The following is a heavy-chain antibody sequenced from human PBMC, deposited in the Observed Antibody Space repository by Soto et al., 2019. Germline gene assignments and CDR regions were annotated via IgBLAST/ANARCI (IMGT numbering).Heavy chain of an antibody. CDR3: ARTLLFGADSYRVEQLVSRWFDP. CDR2: IDWDDDK. V-gene: IGHV2-70*01. D-gene: IGHD6-13*01. J-gene: IGHJ5*02. Sequence: SGPTLVNPTQTLTLTCTFPGFSLSTSGMCVSWIRQPPGKALEWLALIDWDDDKYYSTSLKTRLTISKDTSKNQVVLTMTNMDPVDTATYYCARTLLFGADSYRVEQLVSRWFDPWGQGTLVTVSS. CDR1: GFSLSTSGMC.